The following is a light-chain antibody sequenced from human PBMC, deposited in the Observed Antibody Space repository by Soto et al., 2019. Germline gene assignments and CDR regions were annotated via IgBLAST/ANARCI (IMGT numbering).Light chain of an antibody. V-gene: IGKV1-12*01. Sequence: DLQMTQSPSSVSASVGDRVTITCRATQGISNWLAWYQQKPGQAPKLLIYAATSLQDGVPLRFSGSGSGTEFTLTISSLQSEDFAVYYCHQYNNWPPWTFGQGTKVEIK. J-gene: IGKJ1*01. CDR2: AAT. CDR3: HQYNNWPPWT. CDR1: QGISNW.